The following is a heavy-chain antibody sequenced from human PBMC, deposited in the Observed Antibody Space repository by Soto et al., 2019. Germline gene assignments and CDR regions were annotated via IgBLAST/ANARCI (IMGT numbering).Heavy chain of an antibody. Sequence: SETLSLTCTVSGGSISSYYWSWIRQPPGKGLEWIGYIYYSGSTNYNPSLKSRVTISVDTSKNQFSLKLSSVTAADTAVYYCARLVVPAANYYYYMDVWGKGTTVTVSS. D-gene: IGHD2-2*01. J-gene: IGHJ6*03. CDR2: IYYSGST. CDR1: GGSISSYY. CDR3: ARLVVPAANYYYYMDV. V-gene: IGHV4-59*08.